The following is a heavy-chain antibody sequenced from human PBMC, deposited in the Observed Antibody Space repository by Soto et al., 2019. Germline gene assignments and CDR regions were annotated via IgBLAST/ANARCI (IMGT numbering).Heavy chain of an antibody. CDR3: GRDSGWAFDI. J-gene: IGHJ3*02. V-gene: IGHV3-48*02. CDR1: GFSFSSYS. D-gene: IGHD1-26*01. CDR2: ISSSKTYI. Sequence: EVQLVESGGGLVQPGQSLRVSCAASGFSFSSYSMNWVRQAPGKGLEWVSYISSSKTYIWYADSVKGRFTISRDNAKNSLALQMNSLRDEDTVVYYCGRDSGWAFDIWGLGTMVTVSS.